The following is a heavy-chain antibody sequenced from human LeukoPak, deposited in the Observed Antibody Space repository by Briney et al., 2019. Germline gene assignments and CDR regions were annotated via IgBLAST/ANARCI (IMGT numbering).Heavy chain of an antibody. J-gene: IGHJ4*02. CDR3: ARDSQHHSSASEY. V-gene: IGHV3-13*05. D-gene: IGHD6-19*01. CDR1: GFTFNSYD. Sequence: GGSLRLSCAASGFTFNSYDMHWVRQVTGKGLEWVSPVGTAGDPYYPGSVKGRFTISRENAKNSLYLQMNSLRVGDTAVYYCARDSQHHSSASEYWGQGTLVTVSS. CDR2: VGTAGDP.